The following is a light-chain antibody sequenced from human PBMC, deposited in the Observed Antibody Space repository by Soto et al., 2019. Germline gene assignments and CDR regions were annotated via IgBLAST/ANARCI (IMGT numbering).Light chain of an antibody. Sequence: QSALTQPDSVSGSPGQSITISCTGTSSGVGSYPYVSWYQQHPGKAPKLMIYDVNNRPSGVSNRFSGSKSGNTASLTISGLQAEDEADYYCSSYTTSSTVVFGGGTKVTVL. CDR1: SSGVGSYPY. CDR2: DVN. V-gene: IGLV2-14*01. CDR3: SSYTTSSTVV. J-gene: IGLJ2*01.